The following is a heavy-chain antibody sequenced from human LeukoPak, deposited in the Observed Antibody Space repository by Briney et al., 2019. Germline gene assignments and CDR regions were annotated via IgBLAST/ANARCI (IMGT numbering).Heavy chain of an antibody. CDR1: GGTFSSYT. D-gene: IGHD3-3*01. V-gene: IGHV1-69*10. Sequence: SVKVSCKASGGTFSSYTISWVRQAPGQGLEWMGGIIPILGIANYAQKFQGRVTITADKSTSTAYMELSSLRSEDTAMYYCAREAIFGVVIIKGNWFDPWGQGTLVTVSS. CDR3: AREAIFGVVIIKGNWFDP. J-gene: IGHJ5*02. CDR2: IIPILGIA.